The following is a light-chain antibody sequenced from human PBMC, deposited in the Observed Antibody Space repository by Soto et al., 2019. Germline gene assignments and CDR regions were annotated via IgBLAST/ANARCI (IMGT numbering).Light chain of an antibody. CDR1: SSDDGGYNY. V-gene: IGLV2-14*01. CDR2: EVS. Sequence: QSALTQPASVSGSPGQSITISCTGASSDDGGYNYVSWYQQYPGTAPKLMIYEVSNRPSGISYRFSASQSGNTAPLSISGLQAEDQAHYYCSSYANTGCPIFGTGTKVTVL. CDR3: SSYANTGCPI. J-gene: IGLJ1*01.